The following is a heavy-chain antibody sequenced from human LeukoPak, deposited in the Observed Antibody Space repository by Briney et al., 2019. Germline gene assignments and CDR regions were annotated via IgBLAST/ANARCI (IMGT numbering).Heavy chain of an antibody. CDR3: ARDRAITY. Sequence: SETLSLTCTVSGGSISSTTYYWGWIRQPPGKGLQWIGSIYSSGSIYYNPSLKSRVTIFVDMSKNQFSLKLSSVTAADTAVYYCARDRAITYWGQGTLVTVSS. CDR1: GGSISSTTYY. D-gene: IGHD3-10*01. CDR2: IYSSGSI. V-gene: IGHV4-39*07. J-gene: IGHJ4*02.